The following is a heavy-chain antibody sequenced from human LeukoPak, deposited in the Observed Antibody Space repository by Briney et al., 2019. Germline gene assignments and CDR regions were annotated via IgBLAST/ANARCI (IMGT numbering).Heavy chain of an antibody. D-gene: IGHD5-18*01. V-gene: IGHV4-39*01. J-gene: IGHJ6*03. CDR2: IYYSGST. CDR1: GGSISSSSYY. CDR3: ARLLGTWIQLWYYMDV. Sequence: SETLSLTCTVSGGSISSSSYYWGWIRQPPGKGLEWIGSIYYSGSTYYNPSLKSRVTISVDTSKNQFSLKLSSVTAADTAVYYCARLLGTWIQLWYYMDVWDKGTTVTVSS.